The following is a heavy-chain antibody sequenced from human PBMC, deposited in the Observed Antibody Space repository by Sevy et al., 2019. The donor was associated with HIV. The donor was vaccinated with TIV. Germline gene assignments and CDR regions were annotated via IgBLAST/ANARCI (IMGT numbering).Heavy chain of an antibody. CDR2: IYPGYSDT. V-gene: IGHV5-51*01. CDR1: GYSFTSYW. CDR3: ARQRYCSSTSCSDFDY. J-gene: IGHJ4*02. D-gene: IGHD2-2*01. Sequence: GESLKISCRGSGYSFTSYWIGWVRQMSGKGLEWMGIIYPGYSDTRYSPSFQGQVTISADKSISTAYLQWSSLKASDTAMYYCARQRYCSSTSCSDFDYWGQGTLVTVSS.